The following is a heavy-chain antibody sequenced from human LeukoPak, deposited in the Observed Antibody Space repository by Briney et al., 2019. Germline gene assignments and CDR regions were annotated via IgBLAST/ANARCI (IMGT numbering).Heavy chain of an antibody. V-gene: IGHV1-2*03. CDR1: GYTFTGYY. J-gene: IGHJ4*02. Sequence: LGASVKVSCKASGYTFTGYYMHWVRQAPGQGLEWMGWINPNSGGTNYAQEFQGRVTMTRDTSISTAYMELSRLRSDDTAVYYCARDPPYCTNGVCSAFDYWGQGTLVTVSS. CDR3: ARDPPYCTNGVCSAFDY. D-gene: IGHD2-8*01. CDR2: INPNSGGT.